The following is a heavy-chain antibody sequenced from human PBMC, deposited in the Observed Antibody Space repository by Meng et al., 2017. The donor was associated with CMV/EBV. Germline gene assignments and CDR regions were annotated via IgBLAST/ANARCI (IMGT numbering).Heavy chain of an antibody. Sequence: SETLSLTCTVSGGSVSSGSYYWSWIRQPPGKGLEWIGYIYYSGSTNYNPSLKSRVTISVDTSKNQFSLKLSSVTAADTAVYYCAGVDTAMGAPFGYWGQGTLVTVSS. CDR3: AGVDTAMGAPFGY. V-gene: IGHV4-61*01. D-gene: IGHD5-18*01. CDR1: GGSVSSGSYY. J-gene: IGHJ4*02. CDR2: IYYSGST.